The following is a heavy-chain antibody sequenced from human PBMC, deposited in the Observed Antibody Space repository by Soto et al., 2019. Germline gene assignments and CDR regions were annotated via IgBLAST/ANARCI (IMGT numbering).Heavy chain of an antibody. CDR3: ARDFAYFDS. D-gene: IGHD3-3*01. Sequence: SETLSLTCTVSGGSFKSGSYSWSWIRQPPGKGLEWIGYVYHTGRTSYNPSLKSRVSISMDTPKNQFSLNLDSVTAADTAVYFCARDFAYFDSWGQGTLVTVYS. CDR2: VYHTGRT. J-gene: IGHJ4*02. CDR1: GGSFKSGSYS. V-gene: IGHV4-61*01.